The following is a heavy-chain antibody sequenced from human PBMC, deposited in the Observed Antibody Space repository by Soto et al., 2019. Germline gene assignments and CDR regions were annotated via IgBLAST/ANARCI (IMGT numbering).Heavy chain of an antibody. CDR2: IWYDGSNK. J-gene: IGHJ4*02. V-gene: IGHV3-33*01. CDR1: GFTFSSYG. D-gene: IGHD1-1*01. Sequence: HPGGSLRLSCAASGFTFSSYGMHWVRQAPGKGLEWVAVIWYDGSNKYYADSVKGRFTISRDNSKNTLYLQMNSLRAEDTAVYYCARGGICRKWNDFDVRGQGSLVTVSS. CDR3: ARGGICRKWNDFDV.